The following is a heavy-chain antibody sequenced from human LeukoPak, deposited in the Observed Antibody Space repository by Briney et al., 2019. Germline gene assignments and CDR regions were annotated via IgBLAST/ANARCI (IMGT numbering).Heavy chain of an antibody. CDR2: INAVNGNT. CDR1: GYTFTSYA. CDR3: ARVALWFGEFRYYFDY. Sequence: GASVKVSCKASGYTFTSYAMHWVRQAPGQSLEWMGWINAVNGNTKYSQKFQGRVTITRDTSASTAYMELSSLRSEDTAVYYCARVALWFGEFRYYFDYWGQGTLVTVSS. D-gene: IGHD3-10*01. J-gene: IGHJ4*02. V-gene: IGHV1-3*01.